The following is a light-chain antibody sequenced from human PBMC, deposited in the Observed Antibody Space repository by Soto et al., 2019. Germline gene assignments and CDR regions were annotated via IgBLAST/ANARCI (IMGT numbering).Light chain of an antibody. CDR3: SSYTSSSTLYV. CDR2: DVS. CDR1: SSDVGGYNY. Sequence: QSALTQPASVSGSPGHSITISYTGTSSDVGGYNYVSWYQQHPGKAPKLMIYDVSNRPSGVSNRFSGSKSGNTASLTISGLQAEDEADYYCSSYTSSSTLYVFGTGTKVTVL. V-gene: IGLV2-14*01. J-gene: IGLJ1*01.